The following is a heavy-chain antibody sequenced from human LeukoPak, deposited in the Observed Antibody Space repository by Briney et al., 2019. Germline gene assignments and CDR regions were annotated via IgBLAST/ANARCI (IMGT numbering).Heavy chain of an antibody. Sequence: SETLSLTCAVYGGSFSGYYWSWIRQPPGKGLEWIGEINHSGSTNYNPSLKSRVTISVDTSKNQFSLKLSSVTATDTAVYYCATHPYSNGNNDYNMDVWGQGTTVTVSS. J-gene: IGHJ6*03. V-gene: IGHV4-34*01. CDR1: GGSFSGYY. CDR3: ATHPYSNGNNDYNMDV. CDR2: INHSGST. D-gene: IGHD6-19*01.